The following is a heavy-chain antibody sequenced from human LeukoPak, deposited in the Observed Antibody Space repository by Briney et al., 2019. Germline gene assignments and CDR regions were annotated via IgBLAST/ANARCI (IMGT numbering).Heavy chain of an antibody. V-gene: IGHV4-34*01. CDR2: INHSGST. CDR1: GGSFSGYY. D-gene: IGHD6-19*01. J-gene: IGHJ4*02. Sequence: PSETLSLTCAVYGGSFSGYYWSWIRQPPGKGLEWIGEINHSGSTNYNPSLKSRVTISVDTSKNQFSLKLSSVTAADTAVYYCARGRVAVALSYYFDYWGQGTLVTVSS. CDR3: ARGRVAVALSYYFDY.